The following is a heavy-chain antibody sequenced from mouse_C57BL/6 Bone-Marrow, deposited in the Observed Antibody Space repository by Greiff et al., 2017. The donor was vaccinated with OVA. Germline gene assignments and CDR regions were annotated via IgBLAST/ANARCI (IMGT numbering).Heavy chain of an antibody. CDR1: GYTFTSYG. CDR3: ARGSNYVALFAY. Sequence: VQLQQSGAELARPGASVKLSCKASGYTFTSYGISWVKQRTGQGLEWIGDIYPGSGSTNYNEKFKSKATLTVDTSSSTAYMQLSSLTSEDSAVYYCARGSNYVALFAYWGQGTLVTVSA. CDR2: IYPGSGST. V-gene: IGHV1-81*01. J-gene: IGHJ3*01. D-gene: IGHD2-5*01.